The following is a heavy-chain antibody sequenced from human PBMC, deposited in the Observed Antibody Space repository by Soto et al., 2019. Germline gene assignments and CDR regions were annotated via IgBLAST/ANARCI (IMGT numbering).Heavy chain of an antibody. CDR3: AKDRGGRAIFGVVIIDGMDV. Sequence: EVQLLESGGGLVPPGGSLRLSCAASGFTFSSYTMNWVRQAPGKGLEWVSAITSSVGTTYYADSVKGRFTVSRDNSENTLYLQMNSLRAEDTAEYYCAKDRGGRAIFGVVIIDGMDVWGQGTTVTVSS. D-gene: IGHD3-3*01. J-gene: IGHJ6*02. V-gene: IGHV3-23*01. CDR1: GFTFSSYT. CDR2: ITSSVGTT.